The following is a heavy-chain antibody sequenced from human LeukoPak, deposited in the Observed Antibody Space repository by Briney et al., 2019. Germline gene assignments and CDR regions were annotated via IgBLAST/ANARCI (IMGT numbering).Heavy chain of an antibody. CDR2: IYYSGSA. V-gene: IGHV4-30-4*01. CDR3: ARVGWSGSSGFLDY. D-gene: IGHD3-22*01. CDR1: GGSISRGDYY. J-gene: IGHJ4*02. Sequence: PSQTLSLTCTVSGGSISRGDYYWSWIRQPPGKGLEWIGYIYYSGSAFYNPSLKSRVSISVGTSKNQFSFKLSAVTAADTAVYYCARVGWSGSSGFLDYWGQGTLATVSS.